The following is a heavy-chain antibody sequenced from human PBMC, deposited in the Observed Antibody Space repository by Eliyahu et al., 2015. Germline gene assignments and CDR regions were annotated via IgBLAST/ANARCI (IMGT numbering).Heavy chain of an antibody. V-gene: IGHV4-39*01. D-gene: IGHD3-10*01. Sequence: QLQLQESGPGLVKPSETLSLTCNVXRGSISGSNYYWGWIRQPPGKGLEWIGNIYYNGNTYYNPSLESRVTISADTSKNQLSLKLTSVTAADTAVYYCRLAGYFDYWGQGALVTVSS. CDR2: IYYNGNT. J-gene: IGHJ4*02. CDR1: RGSISGSNYY. CDR3: RLAGYFDY.